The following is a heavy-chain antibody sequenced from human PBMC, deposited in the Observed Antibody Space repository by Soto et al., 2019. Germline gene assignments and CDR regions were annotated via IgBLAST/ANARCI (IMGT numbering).Heavy chain of an antibody. J-gene: IGHJ3*02. CDR3: ARNPIIEYSSSSGAFDI. CDR2: IIPIFGTA. D-gene: IGHD6-6*01. Sequence: RASVKVSCKASGGTFSSYAISWVRQAPGQGLEWMGGIIPIFGTANYAQKFQGRVTITADESTSTAYMELSSLRSEDTAVYYCARNPIIEYSSSSGAFDIWGQGTMVTVSS. V-gene: IGHV1-69*13. CDR1: GGTFSSYA.